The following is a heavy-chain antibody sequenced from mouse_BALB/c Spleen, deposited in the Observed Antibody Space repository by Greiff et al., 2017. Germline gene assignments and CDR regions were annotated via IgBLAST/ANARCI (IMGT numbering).Heavy chain of an antibody. Sequence: EVQRVESGGGLVKPGGSLKLSCAASGFTFSSYAMSWVRQSPEKRLEWVAEISSGGSYTYYPDTVTGRFTISRDNAKNTLYLEMSSLRSEDTAMYYCARDDGGRAWFAYWGQGTLVTVSA. CDR2: ISSGGSYT. CDR3: ARDDGGRAWFAY. J-gene: IGHJ3*01. D-gene: IGHD2-3*01. CDR1: GFTFSSYA. V-gene: IGHV5-9-4*01.